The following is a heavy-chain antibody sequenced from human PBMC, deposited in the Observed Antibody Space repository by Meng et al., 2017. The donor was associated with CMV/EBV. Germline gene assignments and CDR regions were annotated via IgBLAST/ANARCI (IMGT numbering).Heavy chain of an antibody. Sequence: SVTVSCQASGGTFSSYAISWVRQAPGQGLEWMGGIIPIFGTANYAQKFQGRVTITTDESTSTAYMELSSLRSEDTAVYYCARGRGLVYYYGMYVWGQGTTVTVSS. D-gene: IGHD3-10*01. CDR3: ARGRGLVYYYGMYV. J-gene: IGHJ6*02. V-gene: IGHV1-69*05. CDR1: GGTFSSYA. CDR2: IIPIFGTA.